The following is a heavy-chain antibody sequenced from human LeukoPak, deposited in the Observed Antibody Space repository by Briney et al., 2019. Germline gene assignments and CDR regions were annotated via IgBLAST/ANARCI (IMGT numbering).Heavy chain of an antibody. V-gene: IGHV4-38-2*02. Sequence: PSETLSLTCTVSAYSISSGYYWAWIRQPPGRGLEWIGHLYHSGDTYYNPSLKSRVAISVDTSENQFSLKLSSVTAAVTAVYYCAGTYSLDDPFDIWGRGTVVSVSS. CDR2: LYHSGDT. D-gene: IGHD1-26*01. CDR3: AGTYSLDDPFDI. CDR1: AYSISSGYY. J-gene: IGHJ3*02.